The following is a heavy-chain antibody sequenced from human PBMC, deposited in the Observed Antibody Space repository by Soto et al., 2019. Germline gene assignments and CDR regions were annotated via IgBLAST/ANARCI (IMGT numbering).Heavy chain of an antibody. CDR2: INPNVGGT. CDR1: GYTFTDYY. CDR3: ARGGREVPRIPYDT. J-gene: IGHJ5*02. Sequence: QVQLVQSGAEVKKPGASVYVSCKASGYTFTDYYVHWVRQAPGQGLEWMGWINPNVGGTNYARKFQGRVTMTRDTSISTVYMKLIRLSPDDTAIYYCARGGREVPRIPYDTWGQGTRVTVSS. V-gene: IGHV1-2*02. D-gene: IGHD3-16*01.